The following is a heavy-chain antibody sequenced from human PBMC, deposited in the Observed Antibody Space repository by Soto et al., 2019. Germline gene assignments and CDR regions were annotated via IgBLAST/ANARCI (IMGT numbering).Heavy chain of an antibody. CDR2: ISGYNGNK. CDR1: GYSFASYA. CDR3: ARTSYDSGTYYIY. V-gene: IGHV1-18*01. D-gene: IGHD3-10*01. Sequence: ASVKVSCKASGYSFASYAISWVRQAPGQGLEWMGWISGYNGNKNYAQKLQGRVTLTTDTSTSTAYMELRSLRSDDTAMYYCARTSYDSGTYYIYWGQGTQVTVSS. J-gene: IGHJ4*02.